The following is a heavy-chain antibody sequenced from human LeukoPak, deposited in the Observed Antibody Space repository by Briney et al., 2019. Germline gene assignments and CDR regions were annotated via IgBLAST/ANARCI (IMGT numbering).Heavy chain of an antibody. J-gene: IGHJ4*02. CDR3: ARPIAVAGSGDY. Sequence: GESLKISCKGSGYTVTSYWIAWLRQMPAKGLEWMGTIYPYDSTTRYSPSFQAQVTITGDKSSSTAYLQWSSLKASDTAMYYCARPIAVAGSGDYWGQGTLVTVSS. V-gene: IGHV5-51*01. CDR2: IYPYDSTT. CDR1: GYTVTSYW. D-gene: IGHD6-19*01.